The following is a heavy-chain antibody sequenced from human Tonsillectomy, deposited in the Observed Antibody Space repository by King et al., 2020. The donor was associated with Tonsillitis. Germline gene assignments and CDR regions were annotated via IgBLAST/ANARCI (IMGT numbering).Heavy chain of an antibody. J-gene: IGHJ2*01. D-gene: IGHD2-21*02. Sequence: VQLVESGAEVKKPGASVKVSCKASGYSFTSYGITWVRQAPGQGLEWMGWISAYKGNTNYAQKFQGRVTMTTDTSTSTAYMEVRSLRSDDTAVYYCARDPLAYCGGDCEVGVNWYFDLWGRGTLITVSS. CDR1: GYSFTSYG. CDR3: ARDPLAYCGGDCEVGVNWYFDL. V-gene: IGHV1-18*01. CDR2: ISAYKGNT.